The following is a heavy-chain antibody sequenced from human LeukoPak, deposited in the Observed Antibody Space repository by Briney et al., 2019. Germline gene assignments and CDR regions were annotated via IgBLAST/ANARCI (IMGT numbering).Heavy chain of an antibody. Sequence: QPGGSLRLSFAASGFTLSSYAMGSVRQAPGKGLGWVSAISGSGGSTNYADSVKGRFTISRDNYKNTLYLQMNSLRAEDTAVYYCAKDHHVSGPYPSAGMDVWGKGTTVTVSS. CDR2: ISGSGGST. CDR3: AKDHHVSGPYPSAGMDV. J-gene: IGHJ6*04. CDR1: GFTLSSYA. V-gene: IGHV3-23*01. D-gene: IGHD3-16*01.